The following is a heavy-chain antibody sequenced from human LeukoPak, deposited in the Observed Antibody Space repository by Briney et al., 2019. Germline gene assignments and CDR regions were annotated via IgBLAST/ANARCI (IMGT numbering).Heavy chain of an antibody. D-gene: IGHD3-16*02. CDR2: ISSSGSTI. Sequence: PGGSLRLSCAASGFTFSSYSMNWVRQAPGKGLEWVSYISSSGSTIYYADSVKGRFTISRDNAKNSLYLQMNSLRAEDTAVYYCARVTVGYYNYVWGSYRSANFDYWGHGTLVTVSS. CDR3: ARVTVGYYNYVWGSYRSANFDY. J-gene: IGHJ4*01. V-gene: IGHV3-48*04. CDR1: GFTFSSYS.